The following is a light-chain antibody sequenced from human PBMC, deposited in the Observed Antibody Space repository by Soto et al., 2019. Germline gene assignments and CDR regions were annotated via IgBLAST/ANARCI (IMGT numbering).Light chain of an antibody. V-gene: IGKV1-5*01. CDR1: QSISSW. CDR2: DAS. Sequence: DIQLTQSPFTLSASLVERVRIXFRASQSISSWLAWYQQKPGKAPKLLIYDASSLESGVPSRFSGSGSGTEFTLTISSLQPDDFATYYCQQYNSYSPSFGQGTKVDNK. CDR3: QQYNSYSPS. J-gene: IGKJ1*01.